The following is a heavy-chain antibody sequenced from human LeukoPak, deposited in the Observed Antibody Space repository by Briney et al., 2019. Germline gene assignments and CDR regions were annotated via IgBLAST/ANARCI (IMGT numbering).Heavy chain of an antibody. CDR2: IYHSGST. J-gene: IGHJ6*02. CDR1: GGSISSGGYS. V-gene: IGHV4-30-2*01. CDR3: ARVNSLYYYGMDV. Sequence: KPSETLSLTCAVSGGSISSGGYSWSWIRQPPGKGLEWIGYIYHSGSTYYNPSLKSRVTISVDRSKNQFSLKLSSVTAADTAVYYCARVNSLYYYGMDVWGQGTTVTVSS. D-gene: IGHD4-4*01.